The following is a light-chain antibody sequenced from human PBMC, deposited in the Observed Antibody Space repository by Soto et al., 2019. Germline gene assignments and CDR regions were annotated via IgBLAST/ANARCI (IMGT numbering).Light chain of an antibody. J-gene: IGKJ3*01. CDR1: QSISSSY. V-gene: IGKV3-20*01. Sequence: EIVLTQSPGTLSLSPGERAALSCRASQSISSSYLAWYQQNPGQAPRLLIYGASSRATGIPDRFSGSGSGTDFTLTISRLEPEDFAVYYCQQDGSLITFGPGTKVGFK. CDR2: GAS. CDR3: QQDGSLIT.